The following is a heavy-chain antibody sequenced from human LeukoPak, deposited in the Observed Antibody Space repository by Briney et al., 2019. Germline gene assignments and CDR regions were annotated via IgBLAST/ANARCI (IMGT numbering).Heavy chain of an antibody. CDR1: GYTFTSSG. CDR3: ARGRWELLTGKYYFDY. Sequence: ASVKVSCKASGYTFTSSGISWVRQAPGQGLEWMGWISAYNGNTNYAQKLQGRVTMTTDTSTSTAYMELRSLRSDDTAVYYCARGRWELLTGKYYFDYWGQGTLVTVSS. V-gene: IGHV1-18*01. J-gene: IGHJ4*02. D-gene: IGHD1-26*01. CDR2: ISAYNGNT.